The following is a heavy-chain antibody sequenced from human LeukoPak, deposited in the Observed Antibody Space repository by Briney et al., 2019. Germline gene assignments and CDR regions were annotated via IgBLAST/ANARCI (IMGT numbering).Heavy chain of an antibody. Sequence: PSETLSLTCTVSGGSISSGSYYWSWIRQPAGKGLEWIGRIYTSGSTNYNPSLKSRVTISVDTSKNQFSLKLSSVTAADTAVYYCARDHDDILTGGYYYMDVWGKGTTVTVSS. V-gene: IGHV4-61*02. D-gene: IGHD3-9*01. CDR3: ARDHDDILTGGYYYMDV. CDR1: GGSISSGSYY. J-gene: IGHJ6*03. CDR2: IYTSGST.